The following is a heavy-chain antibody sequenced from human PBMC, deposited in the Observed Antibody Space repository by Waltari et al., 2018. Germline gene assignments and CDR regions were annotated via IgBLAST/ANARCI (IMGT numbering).Heavy chain of an antibody. CDR2: IKYDGSDV. J-gene: IGHJ4*02. V-gene: IGHV3-7*03. Sequence: EVQLVESGGGLVQPGGSLTLSCASSGFDFRNYWMSWVRQAPGKGRGWVAKIKYDGSDVDYGDSVKGRFTIHRDNSKNTLYLQMNSLRAEDTAVYYCAKDWQAFDDWGQGTLVTVSS. CDR1: GFDFRNYW. CDR3: AKDWQAFDD.